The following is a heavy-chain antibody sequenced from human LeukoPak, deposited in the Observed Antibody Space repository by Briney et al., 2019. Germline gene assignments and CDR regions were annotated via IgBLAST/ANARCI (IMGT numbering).Heavy chain of an antibody. Sequence: PVKVSCKASGGTFSSYAISWVRQAPGQGLEWMGGIIPIFGTANYAQKFQGRVTITADESTSTAYMELSSLRSEDTAVYYCARTTAAEVIYFDYWGQGTLVTVSS. V-gene: IGHV1-69*13. D-gene: IGHD6-13*01. CDR1: GGTFSSYA. J-gene: IGHJ4*02. CDR2: IIPIFGTA. CDR3: ARTTAAEVIYFDY.